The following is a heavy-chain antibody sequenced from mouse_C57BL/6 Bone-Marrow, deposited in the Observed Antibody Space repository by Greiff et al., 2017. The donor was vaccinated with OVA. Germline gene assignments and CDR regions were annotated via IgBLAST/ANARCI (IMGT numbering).Heavy chain of an antibody. CDR3: TTYDGSFAY. D-gene: IGHD2-3*01. CDR2: IDPENGDT. J-gene: IGHJ3*01. V-gene: IGHV14-4*01. CDR1: GFNFKDDY. Sequence: EVKLVESGAELVRPGASVKLSCTASGFNFKDDYMHWVKQRPEQGLEWIGWIDPENGDTEYASKFQGKATITADTSSNTAYLQLSSLTSEDTAVYYCTTYDGSFAYWGQGTLVTVSA.